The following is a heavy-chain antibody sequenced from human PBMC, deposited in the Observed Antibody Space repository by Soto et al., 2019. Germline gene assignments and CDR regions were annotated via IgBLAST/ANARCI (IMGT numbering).Heavy chain of an antibody. CDR2: IIPIFGTA. Sequence: QVQLVQSGAEVKKPGSSVKVSCKASGGTFSSYAISWVRQAPGQGLEWMGGIIPIFGTANYAQKFQGRVTITADESTSTAYMELSSLRSEDTAAYYCERDGDYYDSSGYYPSTKIDYWGQGTLVTVSS. V-gene: IGHV1-69*01. CDR1: GGTFSSYA. CDR3: ERDGDYYDSSGYYPSTKIDY. D-gene: IGHD3-22*01. J-gene: IGHJ4*02.